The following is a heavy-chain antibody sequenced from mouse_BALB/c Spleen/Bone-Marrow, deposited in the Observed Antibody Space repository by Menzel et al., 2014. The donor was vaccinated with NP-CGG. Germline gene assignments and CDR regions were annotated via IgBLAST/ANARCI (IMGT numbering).Heavy chain of an antibody. CDR3: ARDKGRVFFDY. V-gene: IGHV7-3*02. Sequence: DVMLVESGGGLVQPGGSLRLSCATSGFTFTDYYMNWVRQPPGKALEWLGFIRNKANGYTTEYSASVKSRFTISRDNSQNILYLQMNTLRVDDSATYYCARDKGRVFFDYWGQGTTLTVSS. CDR2: IRNKANGYTT. CDR1: GFTFTDYY. J-gene: IGHJ2*01.